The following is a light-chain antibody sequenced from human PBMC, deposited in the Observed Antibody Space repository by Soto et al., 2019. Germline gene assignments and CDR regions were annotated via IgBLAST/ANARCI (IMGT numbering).Light chain of an antibody. CDR3: QHYNSDPWT. CDR1: QTIRRW. Sequence: DIEMTQSPSTLSASVGDRVTITCRASQTIRRWLAWYQQRPGKAPKVLIYDASTLESGVPARFSGSGSETEFNLTISSLQPEDSATYYCQHYNSDPWTFGQGTKVEI. V-gene: IGKV1-5*01. J-gene: IGKJ1*01. CDR2: DAS.